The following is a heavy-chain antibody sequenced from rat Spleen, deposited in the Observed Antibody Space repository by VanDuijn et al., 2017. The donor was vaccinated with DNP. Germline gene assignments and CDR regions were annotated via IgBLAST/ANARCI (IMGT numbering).Heavy chain of an antibody. CDR3: TSTWYFDF. CDR2: IDIKTHNYAT. J-gene: IGHJ1*01. V-gene: IGHV10-4*01. Sequence: EVQLVESGGGLVQPKGSLKLSCAASGFDFNSYVMSWVRQAPGKGLDWVASIDIKTHNYATLYADSVEERFTISRDDSQSMVYLQMNNLKTEDTALYYCTSTWYFDFWGPGTMVTVSS. CDR1: GFDFNSYV.